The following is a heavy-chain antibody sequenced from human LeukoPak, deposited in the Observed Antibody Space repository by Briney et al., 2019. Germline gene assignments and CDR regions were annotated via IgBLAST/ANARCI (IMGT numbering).Heavy chain of an antibody. CDR1: GFTFSSYA. CDR3: AKDSEIGFLEWLPRLFDY. CDR2: ISGSGSTT. J-gene: IGHJ4*02. V-gene: IGHV3-23*01. D-gene: IGHD3-3*01. Sequence: GGSLRLSCAASGFTFSSYAMSWVRQAPGKGLEWVSAISGSGSTTYYADSVKGRFTISRDNSKNMLYLQMNSLRAEDTAVYYCAKDSEIGFLEWLPRLFDYWGQGTLVTVSS.